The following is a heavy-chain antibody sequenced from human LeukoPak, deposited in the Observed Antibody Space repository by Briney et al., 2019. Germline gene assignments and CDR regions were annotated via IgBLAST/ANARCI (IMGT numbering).Heavy chain of an antibody. J-gene: IGHJ4*02. CDR1: GFTFSSYG. Sequence: PGGSLRLSCAASGFTFSSYGMHWVRQAPGKGLEWLAFIRYDGSNKYYADSVKGRFTITRDNSKNTLYLQMNSLRAEDTAVYDCAKGRFIVLGQGCDHRGQVALVTVSS. CDR3: AKGRFIVLGQGCDH. V-gene: IGHV3-30*02. CDR2: IRYDGSNK. D-gene: IGHD2-21*01.